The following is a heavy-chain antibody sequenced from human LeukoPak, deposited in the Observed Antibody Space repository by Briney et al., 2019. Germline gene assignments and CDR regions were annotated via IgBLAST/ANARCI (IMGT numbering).Heavy chain of an antibody. CDR3: ARDSRCSGGSCYRSNLGY. V-gene: IGHV1-69*06. D-gene: IGHD2-15*01. CDR1: GYTLTSYY. CDR2: IIPIFGTA. Sequence: ASVKVSCKASGYTLTSYYMHWVRQAPGQGLEWMGGIIPIFGTANYAQKFQGRVTITADKSTSTAYMELSSLRSEDTAVYYCARDSRCSGGSCYRSNLGYWGQGTLVTVSS. J-gene: IGHJ4*02.